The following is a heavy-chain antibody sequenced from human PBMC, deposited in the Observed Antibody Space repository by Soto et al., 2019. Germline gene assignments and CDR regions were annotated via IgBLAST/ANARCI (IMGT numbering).Heavy chain of an antibody. CDR2: ISSGGGTI. CDR3: ARTPITSGSYPYDS. V-gene: IGHV3-11*01. CDR1: GFTFSDYY. Sequence: QVQLVESGGGLVKPEGSLRLSCAASGFTFSDYYMTWIRQAPGKGLEWVSYISSGGGTIHYADSVKGRFTISRDNAKTSLYLQMNSLRSEDTAVYYCARTPITSGSYPYDSWGQGTLVTVSS. J-gene: IGHJ4*02. D-gene: IGHD3-10*01.